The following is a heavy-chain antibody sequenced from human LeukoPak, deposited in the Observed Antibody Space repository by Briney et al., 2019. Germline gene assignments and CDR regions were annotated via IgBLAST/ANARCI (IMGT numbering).Heavy chain of an antibody. CDR3: ARELDGYNSKPLDY. D-gene: IGHD5-24*01. CDR1: GDSVPTNSVA. J-gene: IGHJ4*02. V-gene: IGHV6-1*01. CDR2: TYYRSKWYN. Sequence: SQTLSLTCAISGDSVPTNSVAWNWIRQSPSRGLEWLGRTYYRSKWYNDYAVSVKSRITINPDTSKNQFSLQLKSVTPEDTAVYYCARELDGYNSKPLDYWGQGTLVTVSS.